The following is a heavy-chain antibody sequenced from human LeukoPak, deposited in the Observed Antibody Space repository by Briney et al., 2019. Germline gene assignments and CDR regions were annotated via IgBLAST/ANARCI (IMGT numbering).Heavy chain of an antibody. Sequence: PSETLSLTCTVSGGSISSGGYYWSWIRQHPGTGLEWIGYIYYSGSTYYNPPLKSRVTISVDTSKNQFSLKLSSVTAADTAVYYCARWVAIGGMDVWGQGTTVTVSS. D-gene: IGHD2-15*01. CDR1: GGSISSGGYY. J-gene: IGHJ6*02. V-gene: IGHV4-31*03. CDR3: ARWVAIGGMDV. CDR2: IYYSGST.